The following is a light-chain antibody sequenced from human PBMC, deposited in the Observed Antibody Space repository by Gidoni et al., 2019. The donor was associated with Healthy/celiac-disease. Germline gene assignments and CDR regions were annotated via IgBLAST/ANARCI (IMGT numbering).Light chain of an antibody. CDR1: QSISNY. J-gene: IGKJ1*01. CDR3: QQSFSTPWT. CDR2: SAS. V-gene: IGKV1-39*01. Sequence: DIQMTQSPSSLSASVGDRVTITCRESQSISNYLNWYQQKPGKAPKLLIYSASSLQSGVPSRFSGSGSGTDFTLTISSLQPEDVATYYCQQSFSTPWTFGQGTKVEIK.